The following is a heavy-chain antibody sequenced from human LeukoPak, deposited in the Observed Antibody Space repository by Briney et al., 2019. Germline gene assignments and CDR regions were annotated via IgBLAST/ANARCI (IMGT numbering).Heavy chain of an antibody. J-gene: IGHJ4*02. Sequence: SETLSLTCTVSVASINNYYWTWIRQPAGKGLEWIGRMHTSGVTNYNPSLKSRVAMSIDKSKRQFYLNLRSVTDADTAVYFCARDPNRVTVTGDYFFDNWGRGILVTVSS. CDR2: MHTSGVT. CDR1: VASINNYY. CDR3: ARDPNRVTVTGDYFFDN. V-gene: IGHV4-4*07. D-gene: IGHD7-27*01.